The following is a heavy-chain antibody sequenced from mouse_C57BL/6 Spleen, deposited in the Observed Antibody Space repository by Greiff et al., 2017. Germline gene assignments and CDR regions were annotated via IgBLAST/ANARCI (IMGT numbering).Heavy chain of an antibody. J-gene: IGHJ4*01. D-gene: IGHD4-1*01. CDR1: GYAFSSSW. V-gene: IGHV1-82*01. CDR3: ARGGNWDGGYAMDY. Sequence: QVQLKQSGPELVKPGASVKISCKASGYAFSSSWMNWVKQRPGKGLEWIGRIYPGDGDTNYNGKFKGKATLTADKSSSTAYMQLSSLTSEDSAVYFCARGGNWDGGYAMDYWGQGTSVTVSS. CDR2: IYPGDGDT.